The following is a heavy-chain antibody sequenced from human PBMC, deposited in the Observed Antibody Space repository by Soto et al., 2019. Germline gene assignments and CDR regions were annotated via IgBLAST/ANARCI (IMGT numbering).Heavy chain of an antibody. D-gene: IGHD2-15*01. Sequence: GGSLRLSCAASGFTFSSYAMSWVRQAPGKGLEWVSAISGSGGSTYYADSVKGRFTISRDNSKNTMYLQMNSLRAEDTAVYYCAKDLEARYCSGGSCYSGDFQHWGQGTLVTVSS. J-gene: IGHJ1*01. V-gene: IGHV3-23*01. CDR2: ISGSGGST. CDR3: AKDLEARYCSGGSCYSGDFQH. CDR1: GFTFSSYA.